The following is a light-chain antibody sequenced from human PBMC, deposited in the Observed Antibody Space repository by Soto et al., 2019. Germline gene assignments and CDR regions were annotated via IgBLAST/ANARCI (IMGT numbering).Light chain of an antibody. V-gene: IGLV2-8*01. J-gene: IGLJ2*01. CDR3: YSYIGAYTWL. CDR2: AVS. CDR1: SSDVGAYKY. Sequence: QSALTQPPSASGSPGQSVTISCTGTSSDVGAYKYVSWYQQHPGKAPKLMIYAVSERPSGVPDRFSGSKSGNTASLTVSGLQAEDEADYYCYSYIGAYTWLFGGGTQLTVL.